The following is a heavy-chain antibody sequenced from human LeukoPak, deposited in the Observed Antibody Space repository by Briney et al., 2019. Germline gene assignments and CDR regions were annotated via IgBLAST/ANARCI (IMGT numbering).Heavy chain of an antibody. CDR2: ISSSGSAK. D-gene: IGHD2-2*03. Sequence: ETLSLTCAVSGDSISSNDWWNWVRQPPGKGLEWVSHISSSGSAKYYADSVKGRFTISRDNAKNSLYLQMNSLRDEDTAVFYCASGSGHWGQGALVTVSS. CDR3: ASGSGH. V-gene: IGHV3-48*02. J-gene: IGHJ4*02. CDR1: GDSISSND.